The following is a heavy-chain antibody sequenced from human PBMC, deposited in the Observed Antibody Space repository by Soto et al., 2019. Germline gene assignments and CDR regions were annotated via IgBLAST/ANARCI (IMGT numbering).Heavy chain of an antibody. CDR3: VHQFVVVSHPIQNWFDP. CDR1: GFSLSTSGVG. J-gene: IGHJ5*02. CDR2: LYWDDNK. D-gene: IGHD2-15*01. Sequence: QITLKESGPTLVKPTQTLTLTCTFSGFSLSTSGVGVGWIRQPPGKALEWLALLYWDDNKRSNPSLKSRLTITKDTSKPQVVLTMTNMDPADTATYYCVHQFVVVSHPIQNWFDPWGPGTLVTVSS. V-gene: IGHV2-5*02.